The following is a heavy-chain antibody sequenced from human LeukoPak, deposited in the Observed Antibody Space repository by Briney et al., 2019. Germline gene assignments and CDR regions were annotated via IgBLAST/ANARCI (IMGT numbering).Heavy chain of an antibody. Sequence: PSETLSLTCTVSGGSISRYYWSWIRQPPGKGLEWIGYKDYSGSTNYNRSLKSRVTISVDTSKNQFSLKLSSVTAADTAVYYCARVRARITMVRGVIHPGGYFDYWGQGTLVTVSS. V-gene: IGHV4-59*12. D-gene: IGHD3-10*01. CDR2: KDYSGST. J-gene: IGHJ4*02. CDR1: GGSISRYY. CDR3: ARVRARITMVRGVIHPGGYFDY.